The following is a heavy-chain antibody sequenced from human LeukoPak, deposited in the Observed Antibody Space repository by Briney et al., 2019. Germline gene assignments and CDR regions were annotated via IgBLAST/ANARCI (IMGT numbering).Heavy chain of an antibody. D-gene: IGHD2-15*01. CDR3: TRDIGTY. V-gene: IGHV3-74*01. CDR2: TNAHGSST. CDR1: GFTFSSYW. J-gene: IGHJ4*02. Sequence: PGGSLRLSCAASGFTFSSYWMHWVRQAPGKGLVWVSRTNAHGSSTSYADSVKGRFTISRDNAQNTLYLQMNSLRAEDTAVDYCTRDIGTYWGQGPLVTVSS.